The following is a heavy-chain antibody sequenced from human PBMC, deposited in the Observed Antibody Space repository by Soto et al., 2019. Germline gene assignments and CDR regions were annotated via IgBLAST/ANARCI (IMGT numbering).Heavy chain of an antibody. D-gene: IGHD3-10*01. V-gene: IGHV3-23*01. CDR3: AKGAGSDSGRY. CDR2: ITGSGRST. J-gene: IGHJ4*02. Sequence: DVELLESGGDLVQPGGSLRLSCAASGFTFSSYDMNWVRQAPGKGLEWVSAITGSGRSTYYADSVKGRFTISRDNSKNTLYVQMNSLTADDTAIYYCAKGAGSDSGRYWGQGTLVTVSS. CDR1: GFTFSSYD.